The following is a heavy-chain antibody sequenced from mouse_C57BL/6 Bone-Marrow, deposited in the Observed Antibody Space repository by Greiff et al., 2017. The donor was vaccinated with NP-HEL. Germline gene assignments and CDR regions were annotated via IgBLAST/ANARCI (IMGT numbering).Heavy chain of an antibody. CDR2: ISSGSSTI. V-gene: IGHV5-17*01. J-gene: IGHJ2*01. CDR1: GFTFSDYG. CDR3: ARPELGRGYFDY. Sequence: EVQLVESGGGLVKPGGSLKLSCAASGFTFSDYGMHWVRQAPEKGLEWVAYISSGSSTIYYADTVKGRFTISRDNAKNTLFLQRTSLRSEYTAMYYCARPELGRGYFDYWGQGTTLTVSS. D-gene: IGHD4-1*01.